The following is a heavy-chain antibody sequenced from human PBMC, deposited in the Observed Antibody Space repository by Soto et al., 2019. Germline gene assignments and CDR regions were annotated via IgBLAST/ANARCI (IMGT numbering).Heavy chain of an antibody. D-gene: IGHD1-26*01. Sequence: ASVKVSCKASGDGFTSLDINWVRQTAGQGLEWMGWMEPSTGRTGYAQKFQGRVTLTRDTSINTAYMELTTLTSDDTAFYYCARGVSAGVDYWGQGTLVTVSS. J-gene: IGHJ4*02. CDR1: GDGFTSLD. CDR2: MEPSTGRT. V-gene: IGHV1-8*01. CDR3: ARGVSAGVDY.